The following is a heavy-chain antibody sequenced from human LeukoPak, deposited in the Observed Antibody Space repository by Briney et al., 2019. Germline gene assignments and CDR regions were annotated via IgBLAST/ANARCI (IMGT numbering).Heavy chain of an antibody. CDR2: ISAYNGNT. D-gene: IGHD3-3*01. CDR1: GYTFTSYG. Sequence: GASVKVSCKASGYTFTSYGISWVRQAPGQGLEWMGWISAYNGNTNYAQKLQGRVTMTTDTSTSTAYMELRSLRSDDTAVYYCARERALNWSGYYTPGYYFDYWGQGTLVTVSS. V-gene: IGHV1-18*01. J-gene: IGHJ4*02. CDR3: ARERALNWSGYYTPGYYFDY.